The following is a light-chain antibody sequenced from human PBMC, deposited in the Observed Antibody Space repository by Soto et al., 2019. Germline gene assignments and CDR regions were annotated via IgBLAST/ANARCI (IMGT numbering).Light chain of an antibody. V-gene: IGKV1-8*01. CDR1: QGISSY. Sequence: AIRMTQSPSSFSASTGDRVTITCRASQGISSYLAWYQQKPGKAPKLLIYAASTLQSGVPSRFSGSGSGTDFTLTISCLQSEDFATYYCQQCYSYPRAFVQGPK. J-gene: IGKJ1*01. CDR3: QQCYSYPRA. CDR2: AAS.